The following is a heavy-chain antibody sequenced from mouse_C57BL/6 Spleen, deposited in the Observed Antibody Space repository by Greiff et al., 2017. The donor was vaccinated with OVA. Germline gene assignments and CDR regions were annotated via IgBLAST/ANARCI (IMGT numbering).Heavy chain of an antibody. V-gene: IGHV14-1*01. J-gene: IGHJ2*01. CDR3: TTDYGSVPYYFDY. D-gene: IGHD1-1*01. Sequence: EVKLMESGAELVRPGASVKLSCTASGFNIKDYYMHWVKQRPEQGLEWIGRIDPEDGDTEYAPKFKGKATMTADTSSNTAYLQLSSLTSEDTAVYYCTTDYGSVPYYFDYWGQGTTLTVSS. CDR2: IDPEDGDT. CDR1: GFNIKDYY.